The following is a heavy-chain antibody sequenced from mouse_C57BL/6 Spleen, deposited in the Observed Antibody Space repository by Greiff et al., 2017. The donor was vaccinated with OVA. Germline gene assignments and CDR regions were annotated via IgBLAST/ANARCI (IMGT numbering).Heavy chain of an antibody. CDR2: IYPGDGDT. Sequence: QVQLKQSGPELVKPGASVKISCKASGYAFSSSWMNWVKQRPGKGLEWIGRIYPGDGDTNYNGKFKGKATLTADKSSSTAYMQLSSLTSEDSAVYFCARSPDYGNPSAWGQGTTLTVSS. V-gene: IGHV1-82*01. J-gene: IGHJ2*01. CDR1: GYAFSSSW. D-gene: IGHD2-1*01. CDR3: ARSPDYGNPSA.